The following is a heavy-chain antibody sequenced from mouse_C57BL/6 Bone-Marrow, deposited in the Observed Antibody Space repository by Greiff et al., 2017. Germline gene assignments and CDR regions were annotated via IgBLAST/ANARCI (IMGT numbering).Heavy chain of an antibody. CDR2: IYPRDGST. J-gene: IGHJ1*03. V-gene: IGHV1-85*01. CDR1: GYTFTSYG. D-gene: IGHD1-1*01. Sequence: QVTLKVSGPELVKPGASVKLSCKASGYTFTSYGINWVKQRPGQGLEWIGWIYPRDGSTKYNEKFKGKATLTVDTSSSTAYMELHSLTSKDSAVYVCARDYGSSEGYFDVWGTGTTVTVSS. CDR3: ARDYGSSEGYFDV.